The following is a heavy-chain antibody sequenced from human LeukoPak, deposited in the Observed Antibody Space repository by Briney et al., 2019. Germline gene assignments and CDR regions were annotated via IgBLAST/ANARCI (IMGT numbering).Heavy chain of an antibody. CDR1: GVIFNNFA. J-gene: IGHJ4*02. CDR3: ARVGRADGDYHYFDY. Sequence: PGGSLRLSCAASGVIFNNFAFHWVRQAPGKGLEWVAAVSYDGSNKYYADSVRGRLTISRDNSKNTLYLQMNSLRAVDTAVYYCARVGRADGDYHYFDYWGQGTLVTVSS. V-gene: IGHV3-30-3*01. D-gene: IGHD4-17*01. CDR2: VSYDGSNK.